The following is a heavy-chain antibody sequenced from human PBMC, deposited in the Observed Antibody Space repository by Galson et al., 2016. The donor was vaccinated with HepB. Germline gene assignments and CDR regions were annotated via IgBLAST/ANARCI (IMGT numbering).Heavy chain of an antibody. D-gene: IGHD6-19*01. J-gene: IGHJ4*02. CDR2: IYYSGGT. Sequence: LSLTCSVSGGSFSSYYLSWIRQPPGKGPEWIGYIYYSGGTNYNPSLKSRVTISVDTSRNQFSLKLSSVTAADTAVYFCASGYSSGWYYFDSWGQDTLVTVSS. CDR1: GGSFSSYY. V-gene: IGHV4-59*01. CDR3: ASGYSSGWYYFDS.